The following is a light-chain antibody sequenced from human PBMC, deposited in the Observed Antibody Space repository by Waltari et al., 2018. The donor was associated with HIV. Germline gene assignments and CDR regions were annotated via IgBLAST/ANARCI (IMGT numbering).Light chain of an antibody. CDR1: QSVRSY. CDR2: AAS. Sequence: EIVLTQSPATLSLSPGERATLSCRASQSVRSYLAWYQQKPGQAPRLLIYAASKRATGIPARFSGSGSGTDFTFTISSLEPEDFAVYYCQQRTNWPPSITFGQGTRLEIK. J-gene: IGKJ5*01. CDR3: QQRTNWPPSIT. V-gene: IGKV3-11*01.